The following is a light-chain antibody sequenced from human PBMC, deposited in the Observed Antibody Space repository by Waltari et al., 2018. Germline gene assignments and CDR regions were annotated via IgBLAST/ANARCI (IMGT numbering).Light chain of an antibody. CDR3: QQYYNSRRA. J-gene: IGKJ1*01. CDR2: WAS. CDR1: QSLFYSSNNKNY. V-gene: IGKV4-1*01. Sequence: DIGLTQSPHSLATSLGERSPITIKSSQSLFYSSNNKNYLAWFQQKVGQPPKVLIYWASTRESGVPDRFSGSGSGTDFTLTISSLQAEDVAVYYCQQYYNSRRAFGQGTKVEIK.